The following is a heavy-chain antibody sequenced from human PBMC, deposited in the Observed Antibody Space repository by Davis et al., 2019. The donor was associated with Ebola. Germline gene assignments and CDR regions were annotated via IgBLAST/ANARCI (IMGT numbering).Heavy chain of an antibody. CDR2: INQDGSEK. D-gene: IGHD6-13*01. CDR1: GFTFSSYW. CDR3: AKDISPAAAGTYYYYGMDV. Sequence: GESLKISCAASGFTFSSYWMSWVRQAPGKGLEWVANINQDGSEKQYVDSVKGRFTISRDNAKNSLYLQMNSLRAEDTALYYCAKDISPAAAGTYYYYGMDVWGQGTTVTVSS. V-gene: IGHV3-7*03. J-gene: IGHJ6*02.